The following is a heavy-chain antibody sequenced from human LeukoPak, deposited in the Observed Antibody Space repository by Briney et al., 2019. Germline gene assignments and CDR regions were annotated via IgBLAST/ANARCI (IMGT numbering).Heavy chain of an antibody. CDR3: ARSTMVRRNSYGEYYYGMDV. V-gene: IGHV4-4*07. D-gene: IGHD3-10*01. CDR2: IYTSGST. CDR1: GGSISSYY. Sequence: PSETLSLTCTVSGGSISSYYWSWIRQPAGKGLEWIGRIYTSGSTNYNPSLKSRVTMSVDTSKNQFSLKLSSVTAADTAVYYCARSTMVRRNSYGEYYYGMDVWGQGTTVNVSS. J-gene: IGHJ6*02.